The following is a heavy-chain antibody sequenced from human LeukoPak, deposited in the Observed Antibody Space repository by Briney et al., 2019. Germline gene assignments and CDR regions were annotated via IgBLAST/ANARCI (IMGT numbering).Heavy chain of an antibody. CDR1: GFTFSSYG. CDR2: IRYDGSNK. V-gene: IGHV3-30*02. J-gene: IGHJ4*02. CDR3: ARGLGSPVGRNY. D-gene: IGHD1-26*01. Sequence: GGSLRLSCAASGFTFSSYGMHWVRQAPGKGLEWVAFIRYDGSNKYYADSVKGRFTISRDDSKNTLYLQMNSLRAEDTAVYYCARGLGSPVGRNYWGQGTLVTVSS.